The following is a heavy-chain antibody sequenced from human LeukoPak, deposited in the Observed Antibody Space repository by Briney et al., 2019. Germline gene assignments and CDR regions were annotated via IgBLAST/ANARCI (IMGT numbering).Heavy chain of an antibody. J-gene: IGHJ3*01. Sequence: PSETLSLTCTVSGGSISSYYWGWIRQPPGKGLEWIGSIYYGGSTYYNASLRSRVTTSVDTSKNQFSLKLSSVTAVDTAVYYCAKSTYYYDTFVNAFDLWGQGTVVTVSS. D-gene: IGHD3-22*01. V-gene: IGHV4-39*07. CDR2: IYYGGST. CDR1: GGSISSYY. CDR3: AKSTYYYDTFVNAFDL.